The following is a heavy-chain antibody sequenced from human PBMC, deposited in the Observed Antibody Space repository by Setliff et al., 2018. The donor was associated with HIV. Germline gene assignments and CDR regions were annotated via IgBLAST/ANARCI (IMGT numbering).Heavy chain of an antibody. CDR2: ISGSGGST. V-gene: IGHV3-23*01. CDR1: GFTFSTNA. J-gene: IGHJ6*03. Sequence: PGGSLRLSCAASGFTFSTNAMNWVRQAPGKGLEWVSAISGSGGSTYYADSVKGRFTISRDNSKNTLYLQMNSLRAEDTAVYYCAKEQVPAAIQFHYYYMDVWGKGTTVTVSS. CDR3: AKEQVPAAIQFHYYYMDV. D-gene: IGHD2-2*01.